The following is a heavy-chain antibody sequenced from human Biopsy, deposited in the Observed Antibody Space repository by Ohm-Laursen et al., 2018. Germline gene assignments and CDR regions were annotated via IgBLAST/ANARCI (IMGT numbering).Heavy chain of an antibody. Sequence: ASVKVSCKVPGGTFSNYGVNWVRQAPGQGLEWLGGNIPILGTGNYAQKFQDRVTVASDTSTSTATMELRSLRSDDTAVYYCATKLTGYFHHWGQGTLVIVSS. CDR2: NIPILGTG. J-gene: IGHJ1*01. D-gene: IGHD3-9*01. V-gene: IGHV1-69*06. CDR1: GGTFSNYG. CDR3: ATKLTGYFHH.